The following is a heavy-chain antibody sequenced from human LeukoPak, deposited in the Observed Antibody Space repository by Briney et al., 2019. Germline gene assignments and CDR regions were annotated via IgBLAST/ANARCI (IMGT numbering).Heavy chain of an antibody. Sequence: PGGSQRLSCAVSGFTVSSNYMSWVRRAPGKGLGWVSVLYSGGNTYYADSVKGRFTISRDNSKNTLYLQMNSLRAEDTAVYYCARYDGGSGPFDYWGQGTLVTVSS. D-gene: IGHD3-10*01. CDR1: GFTVSSNY. CDR3: ARYDGGSGPFDY. CDR2: LYSGGNT. V-gene: IGHV3-53*01. J-gene: IGHJ4*02.